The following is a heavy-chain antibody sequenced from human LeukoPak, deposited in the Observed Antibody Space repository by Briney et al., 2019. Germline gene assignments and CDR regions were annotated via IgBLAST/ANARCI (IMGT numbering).Heavy chain of an antibody. CDR2: MNPNSGNT. V-gene: IGHV1-8*01. CDR3: ARAPGAPTYSYDSSGYYY. J-gene: IGHJ4*02. CDR1: GYTFTSYD. D-gene: IGHD3-22*01. Sequence: ASVKVCCKASGYTFTSYDINWVRQATGQGLEWMGWMNPNSGNTGYAQKFQGRVTMTRNTSISTAYMELSSLRSEDTAVYYCARAPGAPTYSYDSSGYYYWGQGTLVTVSS.